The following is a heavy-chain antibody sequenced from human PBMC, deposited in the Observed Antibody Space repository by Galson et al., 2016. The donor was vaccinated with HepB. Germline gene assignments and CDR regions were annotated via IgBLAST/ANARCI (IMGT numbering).Heavy chain of an antibody. CDR3: ARTMTYCGGDCYYYFDY. CDR2: IDWDDDK. J-gene: IGHJ4*02. CDR1: GISINTSGMR. Sequence: PALVKPTQTLTLTCTFSGISINTSGMRVNWIRQPPGKALEWLARIDWDDDKFYNTSLRTRLTISKDTSKNQVVLTMINMDPVNTATYYSARTMTYCGGDCYYYFDYWGQGTLVTVSS. V-gene: IGHV2-70*04. D-gene: IGHD2-21*02.